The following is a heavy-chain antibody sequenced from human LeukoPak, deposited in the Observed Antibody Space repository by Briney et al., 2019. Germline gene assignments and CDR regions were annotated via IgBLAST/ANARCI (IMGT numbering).Heavy chain of an antibody. Sequence: PGGSLRLSCAASGFTFSSYEMNWVRQAPGKGLEWVSYISSSGSTIYYADSVKGRFTISRDNAKNSLYLQMNSLRAEDTAVYYCARDLSPAYNWFDPWGQGTLVTVSS. V-gene: IGHV3-48*03. J-gene: IGHJ5*02. D-gene: IGHD1-14*01. CDR2: ISSSGSTI. CDR3: ARDLSPAYNWFDP. CDR1: GFTFSSYE.